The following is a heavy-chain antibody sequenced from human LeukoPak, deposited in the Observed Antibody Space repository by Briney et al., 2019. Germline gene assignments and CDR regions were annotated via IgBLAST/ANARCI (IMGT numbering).Heavy chain of an antibody. J-gene: IGHJ4*02. D-gene: IGHD3-16*01. V-gene: IGHV3-48*03. CDR1: GFTFSSYE. CDR2: ISSSGSTI. Sequence: GGSLRLSCAASGFTFSSYEMNWVRQAPGKGLEWVSYISSSGSTIYYADSVKGRFTISRDNAKNSLYLQMNSLRAEDTAVYYCARGEVVRQQAYYFDYGGRGTLATAPS. CDR3: ARGEVVRQQAYYFDY.